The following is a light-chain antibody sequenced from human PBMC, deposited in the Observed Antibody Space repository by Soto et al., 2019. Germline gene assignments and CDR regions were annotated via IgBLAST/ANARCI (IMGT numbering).Light chain of an antibody. CDR1: QSVSSSY. J-gene: IGKJ3*01. Sequence: IVLTQSPGTLSLSPGERVTLSCRASQSVSSSYLAWYQQKPGQAPRLLIYGTSGRATGIPDRFSGSGSGTDFTLTISRLEPEDFAVYYCQQYGSSPIFTFGPGTKVDIK. CDR2: GTS. V-gene: IGKV3-20*01. CDR3: QQYGSSPIFT.